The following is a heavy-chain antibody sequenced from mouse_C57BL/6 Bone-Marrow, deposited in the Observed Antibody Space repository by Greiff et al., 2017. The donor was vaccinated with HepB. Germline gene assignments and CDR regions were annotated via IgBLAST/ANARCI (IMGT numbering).Heavy chain of an antibody. CDR3: ARREGPYGAYYFDY. CDR1: GYSFTGYF. Sequence: VQLKESGPELVKPGDSVKISCKASGYSFTGYFMNWVMQSHGKSLEWIGRINPYNGDTFYNQKFKGKATLTVDKSSSTAHMELRSLTSEDSAVYYCARREGPYGAYYFDYWGQGTTLTVSS. V-gene: IGHV1-20*01. J-gene: IGHJ2*01. CDR2: INPYNGDT. D-gene: IGHD1-1*01.